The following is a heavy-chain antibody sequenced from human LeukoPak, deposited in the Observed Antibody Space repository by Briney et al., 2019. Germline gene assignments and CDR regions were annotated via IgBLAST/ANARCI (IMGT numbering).Heavy chain of an antibody. Sequence: RGESLKISCKGSGYSFTSYWIGWVRQMPGKGLEWIGIIYPGDSDTTYSPSFQGQVTISADKSISTAYLQWSSLKASDTAMYYCLKSSYDSSGYYYFDYWGQGTPVTVSS. V-gene: IGHV5-51*01. CDR1: GYSFTSYW. D-gene: IGHD3-22*01. J-gene: IGHJ4*02. CDR2: IYPGDSDT. CDR3: LKSSYDSSGYYYFDY.